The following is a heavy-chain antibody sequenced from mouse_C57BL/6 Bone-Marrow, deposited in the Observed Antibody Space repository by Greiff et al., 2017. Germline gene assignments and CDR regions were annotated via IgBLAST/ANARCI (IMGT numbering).Heavy chain of an antibody. Sequence: VQLQESGAELVRPGTSVKVSCKASGYAFTNYLIEWVKQRPGQGLEWIGVINPGSGGTNYNEKFKGKATLTADKSSSTAYMQLSSLTSEDYAVYFCARNYYGSSFLYWYFDVWGTGTTVTVSS. V-gene: IGHV1-54*01. J-gene: IGHJ1*03. D-gene: IGHD1-1*01. CDR2: INPGSGGT. CDR3: ARNYYGSSFLYWYFDV. CDR1: GYAFTNYL.